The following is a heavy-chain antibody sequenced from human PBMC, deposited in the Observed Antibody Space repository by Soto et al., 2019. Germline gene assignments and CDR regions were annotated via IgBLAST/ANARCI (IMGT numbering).Heavy chain of an antibody. CDR2: MNPNSGNT. D-gene: IGHD6-19*01. J-gene: IGHJ4*02. V-gene: IGHV1-8*01. CDR3: SSYSEWLAD. Sequence: QVQLVQSGAEVKKPGASVKVSCKASGYTFTSYDINWVRQATGQGLEWMGWMNPNSGNTGYAQKSPGRVTMTRNTCISPAYMELRSLRAEDTDVYYCSSYSEWLADWGQGTLVTVSS. CDR1: GYTFTSYD.